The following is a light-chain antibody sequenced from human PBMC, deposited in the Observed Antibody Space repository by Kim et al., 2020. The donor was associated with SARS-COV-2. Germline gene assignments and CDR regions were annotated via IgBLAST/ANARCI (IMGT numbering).Light chain of an antibody. CDR3: QTWGTGIWV. J-gene: IGLJ3*02. V-gene: IGLV4-69*01. CDR1: SGNSSYA. Sequence: AAGKSTGPRSSGNSSYAIAGHQQQPEKGPRYLMKLNSDGSHSEGDGIPDRFSGSSSGAERYLTISSLQSEDEADYYCQTWGTGIWVFGGGTQLTVL. CDR2: LNSDGSH.